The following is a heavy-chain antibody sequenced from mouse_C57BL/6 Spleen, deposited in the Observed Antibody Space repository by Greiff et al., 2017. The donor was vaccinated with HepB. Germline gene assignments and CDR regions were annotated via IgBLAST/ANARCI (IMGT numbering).Heavy chain of an antibody. J-gene: IGHJ2*01. V-gene: IGHV3-6*01. CDR3: ARGDFKGDYFDY. Sequence: EVHLVESGPGLVKPSQSLSLTCSVTGYSITSGYYWNWIRQFPGNKLEWMGYISYDGSNNYNPSLKNRISITRDTSKNQFFLKLNSVTTEDTATYYCARGDFKGDYFDYWGQGTTLTVSS. CDR2: ISYDGSN. D-gene: IGHD3-3*01. CDR1: GYSITSGYY.